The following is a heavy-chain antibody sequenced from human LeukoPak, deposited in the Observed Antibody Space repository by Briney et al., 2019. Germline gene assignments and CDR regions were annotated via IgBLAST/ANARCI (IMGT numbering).Heavy chain of an antibody. Sequence: SETLSLTCTVSGYSISSGYYWGWIRQPPGKGLEWIGSIYHSGSTYYNPSLKSRVTISVDTSKNQFSLKLSSVTAADTAVYYCARVSSSWYQDWYFDLWGRGTLVTVSS. CDR2: IYHSGST. V-gene: IGHV4-38-2*02. CDR1: GYSISSGYY. J-gene: IGHJ2*01. CDR3: ARVSSSWYQDWYFDL. D-gene: IGHD6-13*01.